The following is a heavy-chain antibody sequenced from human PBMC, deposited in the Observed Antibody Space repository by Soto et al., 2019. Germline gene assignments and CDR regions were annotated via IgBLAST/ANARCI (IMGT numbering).Heavy chain of an antibody. Sequence: QVQLVQSGAEVKKPGASVKVSCKASGYTFTGYYMHWVRQAPGQGLEWVGWINPNSGGTNYAQKFQGWGPMTRDTSVSTAYMELSRLRSDDTAVYYCARSVWAMVRIYGMDVWGQGTTVTVSS. CDR2: INPNSGGT. V-gene: IGHV1-2*04. J-gene: IGHJ6*02. CDR3: ARSVWAMVRIYGMDV. D-gene: IGHD3-10*01. CDR1: GYTFTGYY.